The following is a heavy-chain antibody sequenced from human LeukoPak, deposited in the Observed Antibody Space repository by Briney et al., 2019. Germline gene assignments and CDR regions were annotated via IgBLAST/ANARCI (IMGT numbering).Heavy chain of an antibody. J-gene: IGHJ4*02. D-gene: IGHD1-26*01. Sequence: PGGSLRLSCAASGFTFSNYYMTWVRQAPGKGLEWVATIKVGGSQKHYVDSVRGRFTISRDNAKNSLFLQMNSLRAEDTALYYCVRDRKYRIVGTTQHYFDFWGQGTLVSVSS. CDR1: GFTFSNYY. CDR2: IKVGGSQK. CDR3: VRDRKYRIVGTTQHYFDF. V-gene: IGHV3-7*01.